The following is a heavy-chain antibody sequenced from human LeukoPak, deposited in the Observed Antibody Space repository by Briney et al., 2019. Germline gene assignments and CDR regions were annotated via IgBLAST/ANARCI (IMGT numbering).Heavy chain of an antibody. CDR1: GGSISSYY. J-gene: IGHJ4*02. CDR3: ARGARYSGYEGPYFDY. Sequence: SETLSLTCTVSGGSISSYYWSWIRQPPGKGLEWIGYIYYSGSTNYNPSLKSRVTISVDTSENQFSLKLSSVTAADTAVYYCARGARYSGYEGPYFDYWGQGTLVTVSS. CDR2: IYYSGST. D-gene: IGHD5-12*01. V-gene: IGHV4-59*01.